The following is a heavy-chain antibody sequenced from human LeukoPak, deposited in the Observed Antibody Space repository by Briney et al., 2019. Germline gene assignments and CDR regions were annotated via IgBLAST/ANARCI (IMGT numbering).Heavy chain of an antibody. Sequence: GGSLRLSCAASGFTFSSYSMNWVRQAPGKGLEWVSSISSSSSSYIYYADSVKGRFTISRDNAKNSLYLQMNSLRAEDTAVYYCAREYCSSTSCPGYYYYMDVWGKGTTVTVSS. CDR1: GFTFSSYS. CDR2: ISSSSSSYI. CDR3: AREYCSSTSCPGYYYYMDV. J-gene: IGHJ6*03. V-gene: IGHV3-21*01. D-gene: IGHD2-2*01.